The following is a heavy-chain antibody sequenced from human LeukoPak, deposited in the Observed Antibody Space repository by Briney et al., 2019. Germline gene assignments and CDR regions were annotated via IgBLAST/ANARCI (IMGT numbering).Heavy chain of an antibody. V-gene: IGHV3-33*06. CDR1: GFTFSSYG. J-gene: IGHJ4*02. CDR3: AKDQVTTGYSSGWFDN. Sequence: GGSLRLSCAASGFTFSSYGMHWVRQAPGKGLEWVAVIWYDGSNKYYADSVKGRFTISRDNSKNTLYLQMNSLRAVDTAVYYCAKDQVTTGYSSGWFDNWGQGTLVTVPP. D-gene: IGHD6-19*01. CDR2: IWYDGSNK.